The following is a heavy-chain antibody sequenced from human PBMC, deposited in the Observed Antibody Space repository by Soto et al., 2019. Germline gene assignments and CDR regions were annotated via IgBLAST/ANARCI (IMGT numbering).Heavy chain of an antibody. CDR3: AKDTAGGYLTAFDI. Sequence: EVQLLESGGGLVQPGGSLRLSCAASGFTFSSYAMSWVRQAPGKGLEWVSAISGSGGSTYYADSVKGRFTISRDNSKNTLYLQMNSLRADVSAVYYCAKDTAGGYLTAFDIWGQGTMVTVSS. V-gene: IGHV3-23*01. D-gene: IGHD6-25*01. CDR1: GFTFSSYA. CDR2: ISGSGGST. J-gene: IGHJ3*02.